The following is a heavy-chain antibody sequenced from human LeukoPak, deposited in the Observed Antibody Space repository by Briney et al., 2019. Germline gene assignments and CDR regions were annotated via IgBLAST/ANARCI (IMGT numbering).Heavy chain of an antibody. CDR3: ARLGKSLDYYDSSGVESPLRYGMDV. J-gene: IGHJ6*02. CDR2: IIPILGIA. D-gene: IGHD3-22*01. V-gene: IGHV1-69*02. CDR1: RGTFTSYT. Sequence: GASVTVSCKASRGTFTSYTISWVRQAPGQGHEWMGRIIPILGIANYAQKLQGRVTITADKSTSTAYMELSSLRSEDTAVYYCARLGKSLDYYDSSGVESPLRYGMDVWGQGTTVTVSS.